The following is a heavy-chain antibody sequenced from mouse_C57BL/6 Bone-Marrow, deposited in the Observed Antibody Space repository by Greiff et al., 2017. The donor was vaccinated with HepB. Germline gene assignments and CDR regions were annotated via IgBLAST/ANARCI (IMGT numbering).Heavy chain of an antibody. Sequence: EVKVVESGGDLVKPGGSLKLSCAASGFTFSSYGMSWVRQTPDKRLEWVATISSGGSYTYYPDSVKGRFTISRDNAKNTLYLQMSSLKSEDTAMYYCARQGVRFAYWGQGTLVTVSA. CDR2: ISSGGSYT. J-gene: IGHJ3*01. CDR3: ARQGVRFAY. V-gene: IGHV5-6*01. D-gene: IGHD2-14*01. CDR1: GFTFSSYG.